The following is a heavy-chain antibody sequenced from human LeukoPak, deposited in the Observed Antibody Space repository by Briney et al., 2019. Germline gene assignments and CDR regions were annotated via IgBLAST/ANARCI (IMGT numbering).Heavy chain of an antibody. CDR3: ATVRSGSYPPQYNWFDP. J-gene: IGHJ5*02. CDR1: GYTLTELS. CDR2: FDPEDGET. D-gene: IGHD1-26*01. V-gene: IGHV1-24*01. Sequence: SVKVSCKVSGYTLTELSMHWVRQAPGKGLEWMGGFDPEDGETIYAQKFQGRVTMTEDTSTDTAYMELSSLRSEDAAVYYCATVRSGSYPPQYNWFDPWGQGTLVTVSS.